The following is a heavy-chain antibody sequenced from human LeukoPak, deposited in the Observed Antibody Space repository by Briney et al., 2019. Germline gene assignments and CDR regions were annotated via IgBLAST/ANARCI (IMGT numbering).Heavy chain of an antibody. J-gene: IGHJ4*02. CDR1: GYSISSGYY. V-gene: IGHV4-38-2*02. CDR3: ARGRIAAAGTGDY. D-gene: IGHD6-13*01. Sequence: SETLSLTCTVSGYSISSGYYWGWIRQPPGKGLEWIGSIYHSGSTYYNPSLKSRVTISVDTSKNQFSLKLSSVTAADTAVYYRARGRIAAAGTGDYWGQGTLVTVSS. CDR2: IYHSGST.